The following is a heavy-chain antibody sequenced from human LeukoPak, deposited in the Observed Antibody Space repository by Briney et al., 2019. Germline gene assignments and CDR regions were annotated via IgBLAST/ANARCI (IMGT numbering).Heavy chain of an antibody. J-gene: IGHJ4*02. V-gene: IGHV6-1*01. CDR3: AREKVLRFLEWLLFDY. Sequence: SQTLSLTCAISGDSVSSNSAAWNWIRQSPSRGLEWLGRTYYRSKWYNDYAVSVKSRIAINPDTSKNQFSLQLNSVTPEDTAVYYCAREKVLRFLEWLLFDYWGQGTLVTVSS. CDR1: GDSVSSNSAA. D-gene: IGHD3-3*01. CDR2: TYYRSKWYN.